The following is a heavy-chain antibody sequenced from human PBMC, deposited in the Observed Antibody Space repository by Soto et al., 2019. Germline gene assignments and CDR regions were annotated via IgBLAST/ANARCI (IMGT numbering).Heavy chain of an antibody. J-gene: IGHJ4*02. CDR1: GGSIDDYS. CDR2: IYHYGNP. D-gene: IGHD1-26*01. V-gene: IGHV4-30-2*01. CDR3: ARVYSGSYSDS. Sequence: PSETLSLTCAVSGGSIDDYSWSWIRQPPGKGLEWIGYIYHYGNPHYNASLRSRVTLSVDRSKNQFSLKLSSVTAADTAVYYCARVYSGSYSDSWGQGTLVTVSS.